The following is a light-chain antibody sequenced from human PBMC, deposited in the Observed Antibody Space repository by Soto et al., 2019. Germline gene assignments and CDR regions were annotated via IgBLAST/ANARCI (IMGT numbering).Light chain of an antibody. CDR1: TGAVTSSYY. J-gene: IGLJ2*01. CDR3: LLYYGGAVV. Sequence: QAVVTQEPSLTVSPGGTVTLTCASNTGAVTSSYYPNWFQQKPGQAPRALISNTSNKHSWTPARFSGSLLGDKAALTLSGVQPEDEAEYYCLLYYGGAVVFGGGTKLTVL. V-gene: IGLV7-43*01. CDR2: NTS.